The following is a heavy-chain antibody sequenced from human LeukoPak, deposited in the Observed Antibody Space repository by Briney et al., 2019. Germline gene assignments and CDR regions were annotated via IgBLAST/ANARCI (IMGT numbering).Heavy chain of an antibody. CDR2: ISSSDGTT. D-gene: IGHD3-3*01. V-gene: IGHV3-48*03. CDR3: ARAQTLFWEFDGFDI. J-gene: IGHJ3*02. CDR1: GFTFSSFE. Sequence: GGPLRLSCVASGFTFSSFEMNWVRQAPGKGPEWVSYISSSDGTTYYADSVKGRFTISRDNAKNSLYLQMNSLRAEDTAVYYCARAQTLFWEFDGFDIWGRGTKVTVSS.